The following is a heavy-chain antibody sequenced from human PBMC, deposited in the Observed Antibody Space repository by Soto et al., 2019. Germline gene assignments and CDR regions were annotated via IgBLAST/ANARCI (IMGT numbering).Heavy chain of an antibody. CDR2: INHSGST. V-gene: IGHV4-34*01. CDR1: GGSFSGYY. CDR3: ARLSGPPVTGYYYYYYMDV. J-gene: IGHJ6*03. D-gene: IGHD2-21*02. Sequence: SATLSLTCAVYGGSFSGYYWSWIRQPPGKGLEWIGYINHSGSTNYNPSLKSRVTISVDTSKNQFSLKLSSVTAADTAVYYCARLSGPPVTGYYYYYYMDVWGKGTTVTVSS.